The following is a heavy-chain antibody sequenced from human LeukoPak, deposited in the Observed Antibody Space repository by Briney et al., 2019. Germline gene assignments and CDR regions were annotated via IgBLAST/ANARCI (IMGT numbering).Heavy chain of an antibody. CDR1: GFTFSSYA. CDR3: AKADYYDSSSYFYPFDY. CDR2: ISGSGGST. J-gene: IGHJ4*02. Sequence: AGGSLRLSCAASGFTFSSYAMSWVRQAPGKGLEWVSAISGSGGSTYYADSVKGRFTISRDNSKNTGYLQMNILRAEDTAVYYCAKADYYDSSSYFYPFDYWGQGTLVTVSS. D-gene: IGHD3-22*01. V-gene: IGHV3-23*01.